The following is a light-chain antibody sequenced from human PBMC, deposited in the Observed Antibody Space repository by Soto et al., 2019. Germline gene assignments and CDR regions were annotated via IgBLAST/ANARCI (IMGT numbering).Light chain of an antibody. CDR1: QSISNY. J-gene: IGKJ1*01. CDR3: QQIYSTPRT. V-gene: IGKV1-39*01. CDR2: AAS. Sequence: DIQMTQSPSSLSASVVDRVTITCRASQSISNYLNWYQQKPGKAPKLLMYAASSLQSGVPSRFSGSGSGTDFTLTISILQPEDFATYYCQQIYSTPRTFGQGTKVAIK.